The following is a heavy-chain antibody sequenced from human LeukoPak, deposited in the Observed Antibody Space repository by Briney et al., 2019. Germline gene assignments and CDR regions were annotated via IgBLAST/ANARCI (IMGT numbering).Heavy chain of an antibody. CDR1: GFTVSSNY. V-gene: IGHV3-53*01. D-gene: IGHD3-9*01. J-gene: IGHJ4*02. CDR3: ARGLRYDILTGYGSQNPYYFDY. CDR2: LYSGGST. Sequence: GGSLRLSCAASGFTVSSNYMSWVRQAPGKGLEWVSVLYSGGSTYYADSVKGRFTISRDNSKNTLYLQMNSLRAEDTAVYYCARGLRYDILTGYGSQNPYYFDYWGQGTLVTVSS.